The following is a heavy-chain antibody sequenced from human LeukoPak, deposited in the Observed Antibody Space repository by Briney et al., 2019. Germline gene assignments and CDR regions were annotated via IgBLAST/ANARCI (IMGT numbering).Heavy chain of an antibody. CDR1: GFTFGNYA. CDR3: VKGRRSCNSASCHLWYFDL. J-gene: IGHJ2*01. D-gene: IGHD2-2*01. V-gene: IGHV3-23*01. CDR2: ISASSNYK. Sequence: PGGSLRLSCAASGFTFGNYAFSWVRQAPGKGLEWISQISASSNYKYYADSVKGRFAISRDNSKNTLFLQMSSLTAEDTAVYFCVKGRRSCNSASCHLWYFDLWGRGTLVSVSS.